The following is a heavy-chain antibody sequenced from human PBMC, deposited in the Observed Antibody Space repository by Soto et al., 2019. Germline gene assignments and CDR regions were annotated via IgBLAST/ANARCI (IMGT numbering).Heavy chain of an antibody. CDR1: GFTFSDYY. J-gene: IGHJ4*02. Sequence: GGSLRLSCAASGFTFSDYYMNWIRQAPGKVLEWFSYISGGGDTIYYADSVKGRFTISRDNAKNSLYLQLNSLRAEDTAVYYCTRGPESDYWGQGTLVTVSS. D-gene: IGHD3-10*01. CDR3: TRGPESDY. CDR2: ISGGGDTI. V-gene: IGHV3-11*01.